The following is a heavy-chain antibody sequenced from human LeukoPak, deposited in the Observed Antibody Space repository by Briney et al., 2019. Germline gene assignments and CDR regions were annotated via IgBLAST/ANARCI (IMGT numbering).Heavy chain of an antibody. CDR3: ATSSPGDLDWFDP. CDR1: GYTFTDYY. V-gene: IGHV1-69-2*01. Sequence: ASVKVSCKVSGYTFTDYYMHWVQQAPGKGLEWMGLVDPEDGETIYAEKFQGRVTITADTSTDTAYMELSSLRSEDTAVYYCATSSPGDLDWFDPWGQGTLVTVPS. CDR2: VDPEDGET. D-gene: IGHD7-27*01. J-gene: IGHJ5*02.